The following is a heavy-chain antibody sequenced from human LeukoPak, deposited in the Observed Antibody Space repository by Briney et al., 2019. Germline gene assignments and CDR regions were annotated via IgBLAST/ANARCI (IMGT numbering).Heavy chain of an antibody. J-gene: IGHJ4*02. CDR2: IKQDGSEK. V-gene: IGHV3-7*03. CDR3: AARKVRGVWFYLDY. Sequence: QPGGSLRLSCAASGFTFSSYWMSWVRQAPGKGLEWVANIKQDGSEKYYVDSVKGRFTISRDNAKNSLYLQMNSLRVEDTAVYFCAARKVRGVWFYLDYWGQGTLVTVSS. D-gene: IGHD3-10*01. CDR1: GFTFSSYW.